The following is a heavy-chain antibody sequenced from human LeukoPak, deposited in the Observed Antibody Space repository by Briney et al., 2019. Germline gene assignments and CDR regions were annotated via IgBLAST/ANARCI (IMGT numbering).Heavy chain of an antibody. D-gene: IGHD3-22*01. CDR2: INPNSGGT. V-gene: IGHV1-2*06. CDR3: ARVWYYYDSSGYPPAHYFDY. Sequence: GASVKVSCKASGYTFTGYYMHWVRQAPGQGLEWMGRINPNSGGTSYAQKFQGRVTMTRDTSISTAYMELSRLRSDDTAVYYCARVWYYYDSSGYPPAHYFDYWGQGTLVTVSS. CDR1: GYTFTGYY. J-gene: IGHJ4*02.